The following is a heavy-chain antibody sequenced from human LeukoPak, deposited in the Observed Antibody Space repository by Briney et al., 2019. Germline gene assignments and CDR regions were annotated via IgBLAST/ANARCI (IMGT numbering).Heavy chain of an antibody. D-gene: IGHD3-10*01. CDR1: GYTFTGYF. CDR2: MNPNSGNT. CDR3: ARGFGGSGSSNAFDI. V-gene: IGHV1-8*02. Sequence: ASVKVSCKASGYTFTGYFMHWVRQAPGQGLEWMGWMNPNSGNTGYAQKFQGRVTMTGNTSISTAYMELSSLRSEDTAVYYCARGFGGSGSSNAFDIWGQGTMVTVSS. J-gene: IGHJ3*02.